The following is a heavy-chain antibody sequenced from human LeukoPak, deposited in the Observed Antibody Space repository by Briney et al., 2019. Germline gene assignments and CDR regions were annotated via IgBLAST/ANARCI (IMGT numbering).Heavy chain of an antibody. Sequence: GGSLRLSCAASGFTFSNCAMRWVSQAPGKGLDWLALISNDGTNKYFADSVTGRLTISRDNSKNTLYLLMNSLTSEDTAVYFCARSCGGSFFPFDYWGQGTLVTVSS. V-gene: IGHV3-30-3*01. CDR1: GFTFSNCA. CDR2: ISNDGTNK. D-gene: IGHD2-15*01. J-gene: IGHJ4*02. CDR3: ARSCGGSFFPFDY.